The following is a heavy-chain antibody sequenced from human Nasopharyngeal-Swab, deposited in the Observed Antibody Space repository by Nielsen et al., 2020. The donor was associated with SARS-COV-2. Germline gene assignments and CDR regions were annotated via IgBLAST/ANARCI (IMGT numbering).Heavy chain of an antibody. CDR2: ISGSGGST. V-gene: IGHV3-23*01. J-gene: IGHJ3*02. D-gene: IGHD2-2*01. CDR3: AKDWGVGYCSSTSCYAHDAFDI. Sequence: VRQAPGKGLERVSAISGSGGSTYYADSVKGRFTISRDNSKNTLYLQMNSLRAEDTAVYYCAKDWGVGYCSSTSCYAHDAFDIWGQGTMVTVSS.